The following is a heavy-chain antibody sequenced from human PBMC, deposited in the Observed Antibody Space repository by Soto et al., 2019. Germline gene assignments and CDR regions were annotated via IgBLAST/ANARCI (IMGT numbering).Heavy chain of an antibody. CDR2: ISSSGSTI. D-gene: IGHD3-3*01. CDR1: GFTFSDYY. Sequence: GGSLRLSCAASGFTFSDYYMSWIRQAPGKGLEGVSYISSSGSTIYYADSVKGRFTISRDNAKNSLYLQMNSLRAEDTAVYYCARARIITIFGVAVSRGMDVWGQGTTVTVS. J-gene: IGHJ6*02. V-gene: IGHV3-11*01. CDR3: ARARIITIFGVAVSRGMDV.